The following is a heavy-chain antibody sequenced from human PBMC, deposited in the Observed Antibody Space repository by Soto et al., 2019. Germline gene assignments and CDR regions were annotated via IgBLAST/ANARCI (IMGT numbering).Heavy chain of an antibody. D-gene: IGHD2-8*01. CDR1: GFTFSSYS. J-gene: IGHJ6*02. Sequence: QVQLVESGGGVVQPGRSLRLSCAASGFTFSSYSMHWVRQAPGKGLEWVAVISYDGSNKYYADSVKGRFTISRDNSKNTLYLQMNSRRAEDTAVYYCATRMDLSYYYYGMDVWGQGTTVTVSS. CDR3: ATRMDLSYYYYGMDV. CDR2: ISYDGSNK. V-gene: IGHV3-30*03.